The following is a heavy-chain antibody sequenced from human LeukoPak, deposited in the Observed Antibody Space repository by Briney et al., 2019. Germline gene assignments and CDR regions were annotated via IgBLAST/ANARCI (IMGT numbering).Heavy chain of an antibody. J-gene: IGHJ3*02. Sequence: ASVKVSCKASGYTFTGYYMHWVRQAPGQGLEWMGWINPNSGGTNYAQKFQGRVTMTRDTSISTAYMELSRLRSDDTAVYYCVRGIMSGDAFDIWGQGTMVTVSS. D-gene: IGHD3-16*01. CDR3: VRGIMSGDAFDI. V-gene: IGHV1-2*02. CDR2: INPNSGGT. CDR1: GYTFTGYY.